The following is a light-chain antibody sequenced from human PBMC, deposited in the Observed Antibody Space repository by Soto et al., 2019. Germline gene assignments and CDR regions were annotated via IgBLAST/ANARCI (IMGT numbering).Light chain of an antibody. CDR3: QHYNSYSEA. CDR2: KAS. V-gene: IGKV1-5*03. CDR1: QTISSW. Sequence: DRQMTQSPRPLSVSVRDRVTITCGASQTISSWLAWYQQKPGKAPKLLIYKASTLKSGVPSRFSGSGSGTEFTLTISSLQPDDFATYYCQHYNSYSEAFGQGGKVDIK. J-gene: IGKJ1*01.